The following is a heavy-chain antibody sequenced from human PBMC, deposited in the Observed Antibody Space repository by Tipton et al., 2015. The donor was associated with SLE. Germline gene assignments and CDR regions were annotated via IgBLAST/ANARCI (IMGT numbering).Heavy chain of an antibody. CDR2: IHYRGDT. Sequence: TLSLTCTVSGGSISSSSHYWGWIRQPPGKGLEWIGSIHYRGDTYYNPSLKSRVTISIDTSKNQFSLKLTSVTAADTAVYYCARRGDWGPFDYWGQGTLVTVSS. J-gene: IGHJ4*02. D-gene: IGHD3/OR15-3a*01. CDR3: ARRGDWGPFDY. V-gene: IGHV4-39*07. CDR1: GGSISSSSHY.